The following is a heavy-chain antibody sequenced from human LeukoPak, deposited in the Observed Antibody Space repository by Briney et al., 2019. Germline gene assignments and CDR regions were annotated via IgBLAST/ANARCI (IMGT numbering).Heavy chain of an antibody. CDR2: IYYSGST. V-gene: IGHV4-39*01. D-gene: IGHD2-15*01. CDR1: GGFISSSSYY. CDR3: ARNIVVVVAAQGWFDP. J-gene: IGHJ5*02. Sequence: SETLSLTCTVSGGFISSSSYYWGWIRQPPGKGLEWIGSIYYSGSTYYNPSLKSRVTISVDTSKNQFSLKLSSVTAADTAVYYCARNIVVVVAAQGWFDPWGQGTLVTVSS.